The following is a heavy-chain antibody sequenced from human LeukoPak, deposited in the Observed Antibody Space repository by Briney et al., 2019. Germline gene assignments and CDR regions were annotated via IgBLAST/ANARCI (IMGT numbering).Heavy chain of an antibody. V-gene: IGHV3-7*01. CDR3: ARGSIAANRGGSDFDY. J-gene: IGHJ4*02. CDR1: GFTFSTYW. D-gene: IGHD6-13*01. Sequence: GRCLRLACAPSGFTFSTYWMSWVRQAPGKRLEWAANKKQDGSEKYYVDSVKGRFTISRENAKNPLYLQMNSLRAEDTAVYYCARGSIAANRGGSDFDYWGQGTLVTVSS. CDR2: KKQDGSEK.